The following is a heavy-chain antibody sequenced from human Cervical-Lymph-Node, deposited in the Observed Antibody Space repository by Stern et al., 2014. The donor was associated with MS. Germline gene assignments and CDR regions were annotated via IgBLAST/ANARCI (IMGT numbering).Heavy chain of an antibody. CDR2: VSSYKGNT. D-gene: IGHD3-16*01. CDR1: GYTFTSFG. Sequence: VQLLESGPEVKKPGASVKVSCKASGYTFTSFGFSWVRQAPGQGLEWMGWVSSYKGNTKYAQKFQGRVTMTTDTSTSTAYMELRSLRSDDTAMYYCARDPTNYDYVWGTYFGMAVWGQGTTVTVSS. CDR3: ARDPTNYDYVWGTYFGMAV. J-gene: IGHJ6*02. V-gene: IGHV1-18*01.